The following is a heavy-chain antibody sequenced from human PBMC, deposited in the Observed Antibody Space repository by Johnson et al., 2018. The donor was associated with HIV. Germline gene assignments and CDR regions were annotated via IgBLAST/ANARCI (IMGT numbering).Heavy chain of an antibody. CDR3: ARVAVAGTYAFDI. Sequence: VLLVESGGGVVQPGRSLRLSCAASGFTFSSYWMSWVRPAPGKGLEWVANIKQDGSEKYYVDSVKGRFTISRDNAKNSLYLQMNSLRAGDTAVYYCARVAVAGTYAFDIWGEGTMVTVSS. D-gene: IGHD6-19*01. J-gene: IGHJ3*02. V-gene: IGHV3-7*01. CDR1: GFTFSSYW. CDR2: IKQDGSEK.